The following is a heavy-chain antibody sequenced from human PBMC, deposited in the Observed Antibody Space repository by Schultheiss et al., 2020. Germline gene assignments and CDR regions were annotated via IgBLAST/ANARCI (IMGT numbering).Heavy chain of an antibody. Sequence: SQTLSLTCTVSGGSISSYYWSWIRQPPGKGLEWIGRVYASGSTSYNPSLKSRVTVSVDTSKNQFSLKLSSVTAADTAVYYCARHLQWLVLPLFDYWGQGTLVTVSS. V-gene: IGHV4-59*08. D-gene: IGHD6-19*01. CDR3: ARHLQWLVLPLFDY. J-gene: IGHJ4*02. CDR1: GGSISSYY. CDR2: VYASGST.